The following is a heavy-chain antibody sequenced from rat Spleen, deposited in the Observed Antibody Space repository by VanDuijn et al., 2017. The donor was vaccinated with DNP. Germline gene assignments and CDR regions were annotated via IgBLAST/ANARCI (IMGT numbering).Heavy chain of an antibody. J-gene: IGHJ2*01. CDR2: ISASGGST. D-gene: IGHD1-11*01. Sequence: EVQLVESGGGLVQPGRSLKLSCAASGFSFSDYNMAWVRQAPTKGLEWVAYISASGGSTSYRDSVKGRFTISRDNAKSTLYLQMDSLRSEDTATYYCAKGGDYGGFDYWGQGVMVTVSS. CDR3: AKGGDYGGFDY. CDR1: GFSFSDYN. V-gene: IGHV5S23*01.